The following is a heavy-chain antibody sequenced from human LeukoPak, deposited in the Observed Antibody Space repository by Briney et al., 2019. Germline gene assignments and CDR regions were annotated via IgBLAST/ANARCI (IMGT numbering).Heavy chain of an antibody. CDR1: GYTFTSYD. J-gene: IGHJ4*02. Sequence: ASVKVSCKASGYTFTSYDINWVRQATGQGLEWMGWMNPNSGNTGYAQKFQGRVTMTRNTSISTAYMELSSLRSEDTAVYYCARGQNMVWGVIMAYWGQGTLVTVSS. D-gene: IGHD3-10*01. CDR2: MNPNSGNT. V-gene: IGHV1-8*01. CDR3: ARGQNMVWGVIMAY.